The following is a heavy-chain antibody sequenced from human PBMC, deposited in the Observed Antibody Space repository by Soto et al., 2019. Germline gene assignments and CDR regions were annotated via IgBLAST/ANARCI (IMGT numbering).Heavy chain of an antibody. J-gene: IGHJ3*02. D-gene: IGHD4-17*01. CDR1: GGTFSSYT. Sequence: QVQLVQSGAEVKKPGSSVKVSCKASGGTFSSYTISWVRQAPGQGLEWMGRIIPILGIANYAQKFQGRVTSTADKSTSTAYMELSSLRAEDTAVEYCARGVSATVDAFDIWGQGTMVTVSS. V-gene: IGHV1-69*02. CDR2: IIPILGIA. CDR3: ARGVSATVDAFDI.